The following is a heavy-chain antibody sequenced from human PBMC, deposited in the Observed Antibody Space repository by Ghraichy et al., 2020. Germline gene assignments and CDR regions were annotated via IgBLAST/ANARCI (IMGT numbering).Heavy chain of an antibody. J-gene: IGHJ4*02. CDR3: ARGEDRSKTGF. CDR1: AGSLNNYY. D-gene: IGHD3-9*01. CDR2: ISQNEGT. V-gene: IGHV4-34*01. Sequence: ESLNISCVVYAGSLNNYYLSWIRKPPGKGLEWIAEISQNEGTHYNPSLESRVTISVDTSKNQFSLKLTSATAADTATYYCARGEDRSKTGFWGQGILVTVSS.